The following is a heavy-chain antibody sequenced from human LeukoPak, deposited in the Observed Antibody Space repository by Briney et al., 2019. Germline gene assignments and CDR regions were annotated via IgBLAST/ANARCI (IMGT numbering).Heavy chain of an antibody. D-gene: IGHD3-3*01. Sequence: PGGSLRLSCAASGFTFSSYWMHWVRQASGKGLEWVGRIRSKANSYATAYAASVKGRFTISRDDSKNTAYLQMNSLKTEDTAVYYRTLCYDFWSGYSLNWFDPWGQGTLVTVSS. CDR2: IRSKANSYAT. CDR1: GFTFSSYW. V-gene: IGHV3-73*01. CDR3: TLCYDFWSGYSLNWFDP. J-gene: IGHJ5*02.